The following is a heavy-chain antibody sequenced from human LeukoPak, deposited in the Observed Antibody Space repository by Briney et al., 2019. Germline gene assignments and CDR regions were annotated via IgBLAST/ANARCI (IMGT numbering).Heavy chain of an antibody. V-gene: IGHV3-30*04. CDR3: AKGGKWDVTPFDY. Sequence: GRSLRLSCAASGFTFSTYAMHWVRQAPGKGLEWVAVISYDGSNEYYADSVKGRLTISRDNSKNTVYLQMNSLRAEDAAVYYCAKGGKWDVTPFDYWGQGTLVTVSS. J-gene: IGHJ4*02. CDR1: GFTFSTYA. CDR2: ISYDGSNE. D-gene: IGHD1-26*01.